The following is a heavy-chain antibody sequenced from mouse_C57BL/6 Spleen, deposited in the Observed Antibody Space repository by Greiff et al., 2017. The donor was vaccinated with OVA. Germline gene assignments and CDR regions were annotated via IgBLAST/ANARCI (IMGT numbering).Heavy chain of an antibody. CDR1: GYTFTSYW. Sequence: QVQLQQPGAELVRPGTSVKLSCKASGYTFTSYWMHWVKQRPGQGLEWIGVIDPSDSYTNYNQKFKGKATLTVDTSSSTAYMQLSSLTSEDSAVYYCARSTEYSNDFDYWGQGTTLTVSS. CDR3: ARSTEYSNDFDY. V-gene: IGHV1-59*01. J-gene: IGHJ2*01. CDR2: IDPSDSYT. D-gene: IGHD2-5*01.